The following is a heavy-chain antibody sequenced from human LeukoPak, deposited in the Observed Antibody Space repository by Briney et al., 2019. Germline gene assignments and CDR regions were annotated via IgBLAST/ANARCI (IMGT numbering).Heavy chain of an antibody. CDR3: TRRTDNDL. Sequence: SETLSLTCTVSGGSISNYYWNWIRQPPGKGLEWTGYIYNSGTDYNPSLKSRVTISVDTSKNQFSLNLNSVTAADTAVYYCTRRTDNDLWGRGTLVTVSS. J-gene: IGHJ2*01. CDR2: IYNSGT. V-gene: IGHV4-59*01. CDR1: GGSISNYY.